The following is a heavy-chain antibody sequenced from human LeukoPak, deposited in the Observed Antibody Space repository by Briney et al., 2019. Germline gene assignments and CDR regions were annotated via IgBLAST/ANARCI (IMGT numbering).Heavy chain of an antibody. V-gene: IGHV1-18*01. Sequence: GASVKVSCKASGYTFTSYGISWVRQAPGQGLEWMGWISAYNGNTNYAQKLQGRVTMTTDTSTSTVYMELRSLRSDDTAVYYCARDQTRIFGVAFDPWGQGTLVTVSS. J-gene: IGHJ5*02. CDR2: ISAYNGNT. CDR1: GYTFTSYG. D-gene: IGHD3-3*02. CDR3: ARDQTRIFGVAFDP.